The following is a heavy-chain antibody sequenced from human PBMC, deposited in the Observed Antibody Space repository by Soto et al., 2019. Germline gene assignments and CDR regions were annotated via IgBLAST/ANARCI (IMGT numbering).Heavy chain of an antibody. CDR3: ARDTDYYGMDV. Sequence: PGGSLRLSCAASGFTFSSYWMSWVRQAPGKGLEWVANIKQDGSEKYYVDSVKGRFTISRDNSKNTLYLQMNSLRAEDTAVYYCARDTDYYGMDVWGQGTTVTVSS. J-gene: IGHJ6*02. CDR1: GFTFSSYW. V-gene: IGHV3-7*01. CDR2: IKQDGSEK.